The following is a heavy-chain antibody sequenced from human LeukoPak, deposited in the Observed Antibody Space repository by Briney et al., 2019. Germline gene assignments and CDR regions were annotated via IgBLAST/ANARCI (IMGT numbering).Heavy chain of an antibody. J-gene: IGHJ4*02. Sequence: QTGGSLRLSCAASGFTVSSNYMSWVRQAPGKGLEWVSVIYSGGSTYYADSVKGRFTISRDSSKNTLYLQMNSLRAEDTAVYYCAREFLAAVAGYYFDYWGQGTLVTVSS. CDR2: IYSGGST. V-gene: IGHV3-53*01. CDR3: AREFLAAVAGYYFDY. CDR1: GFTVSSNY. D-gene: IGHD6-19*01.